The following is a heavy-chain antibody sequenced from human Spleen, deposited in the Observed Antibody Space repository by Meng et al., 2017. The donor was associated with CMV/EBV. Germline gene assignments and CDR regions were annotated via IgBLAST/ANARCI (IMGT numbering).Heavy chain of an antibody. D-gene: IGHD3-10*01. CDR1: RFTFSGYW. CDR3: VRDNHGFGELREDV. V-gene: IGHV3-7*01. Sequence: GESLKISCTASRFTFSGYWTSWVRQAPGRGLEWVAKIKQDGSEKYYVDSVKGRFTISRDNAKSSLYLEMNSVRDEDTAVYYCVRDNHGFGELREDVWGQGTMVTVSS. J-gene: IGHJ6*02. CDR2: IKQDGSEK.